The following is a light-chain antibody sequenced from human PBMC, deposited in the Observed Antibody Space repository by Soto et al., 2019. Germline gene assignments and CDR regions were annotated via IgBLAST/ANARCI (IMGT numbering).Light chain of an antibody. CDR3: QQRGNWPPIT. Sequence: ETVLTQSPATLSLSPWERATLSCRASQSVSRFLAWDQQKPGQAPRHHIYDASNRDTVIQARFSGSGSRTYFTLTISSLEPEDFAVYYCQQRGNWPPITFGQGTRLDIK. CDR2: DAS. CDR1: QSVSRF. V-gene: IGKV3-11*01. J-gene: IGKJ5*01.